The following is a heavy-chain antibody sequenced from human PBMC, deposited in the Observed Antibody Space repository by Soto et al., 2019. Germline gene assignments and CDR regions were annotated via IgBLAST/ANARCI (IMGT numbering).Heavy chain of an antibody. Sequence: GGSLRLSCVASGFTFSGYGMHWVRQAPGKGLEWVAIIRYDGSNEYYADSVKGRFTISRDNSKNTLYLQMNSLRAEDTAVYYCARVGYDSRGYPADYWGQGTLVTVSS. V-gene: IGHV3-30*02. CDR1: GFTFSGYG. D-gene: IGHD3-22*01. CDR2: IRYDGSNE. CDR3: ARVGYDSRGYPADY. J-gene: IGHJ4*02.